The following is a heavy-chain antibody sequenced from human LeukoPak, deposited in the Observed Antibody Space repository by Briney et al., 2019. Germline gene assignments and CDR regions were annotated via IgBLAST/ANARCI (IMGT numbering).Heavy chain of an antibody. Sequence: GGSLRLSCAASAFTFRNFAMHWVRQAPGKGLEWVAVISYDGNKKYYADSVKGRFTISRDNSKNTLYLQMNSLRPEDTAMYYCAIGNNLGELSSSFDYWGQGTPVTVSS. CDR2: ISYDGNKK. CDR3: AIGNNLGELSSSFDY. V-gene: IGHV3-30*04. CDR1: AFTFRNFA. D-gene: IGHD3-16*02. J-gene: IGHJ4*02.